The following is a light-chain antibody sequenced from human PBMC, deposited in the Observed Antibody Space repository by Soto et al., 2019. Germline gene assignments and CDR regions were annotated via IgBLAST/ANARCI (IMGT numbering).Light chain of an antibody. Sequence: SYELTQPPAVSVAPGQTARITCGGDNSGSKSVHWYQQKPGQAPVLVVYNYRDRPSGIPERFSDSNSGNTATLTISRVEAGDEADYYCQVWDSSRDHVVFGGGTKVTVL. CDR1: NSGSKS. J-gene: IGLJ3*02. CDR3: QVWDSSRDHVV. V-gene: IGLV3-21*02. CDR2: NYR.